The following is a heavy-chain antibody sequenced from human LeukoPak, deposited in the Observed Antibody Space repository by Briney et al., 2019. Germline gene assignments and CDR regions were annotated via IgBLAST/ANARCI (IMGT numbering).Heavy chain of an antibody. CDR2: ISRSGDSL. CDR1: GGSFSGYY. J-gene: IGHJ6*02. V-gene: IGHV3-11*01. D-gene: IGHD3-9*01. CDR3: AREVVIFPDYYYYGMDV. Sequence: LSLTCAVYGGSFSGYYWSWIRQPPGKGLEWISYISRSGDSLYYADSVEGRFTISRDNAKNSLFLQMSSLRADDTAVYYCAREVVIFPDYYYYGMDVWGQGTTVTVSS.